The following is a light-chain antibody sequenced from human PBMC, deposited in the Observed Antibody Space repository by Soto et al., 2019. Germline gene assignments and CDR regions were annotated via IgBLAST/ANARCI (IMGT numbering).Light chain of an antibody. CDR2: NNN. CDR1: SSNIGSNT. CDR3: AAWDDSLNGYVV. J-gene: IGLJ2*01. V-gene: IGLV1-44*01. Sequence: SVLTQPPSASGTPGQRVTISCSGSSSNIGSNTVNWYQQLPGTAPKLVIYNNNQRPSGVPDRFSGSKSGTSASLAISGLQSEDEADYYCAAWDDSLNGYVVFGGGTKLTVL.